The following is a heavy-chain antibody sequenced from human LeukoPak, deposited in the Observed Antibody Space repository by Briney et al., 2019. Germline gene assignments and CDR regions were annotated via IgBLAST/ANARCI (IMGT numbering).Heavy chain of an antibody. D-gene: IGHD6-6*01. CDR2: ISGSGGST. Sequence: GGSLRLSCAAPGFTFSSYAMSWVRQAPGKGLEWVSAISGSGGSTYYADSVKGRFTISRDNSKNTLYLQMNSLRPEDTAVYYCARGGAARPDYWGQGTLVTVSS. V-gene: IGHV3-23*01. CDR1: GFTFSSYA. J-gene: IGHJ4*02. CDR3: ARGGAARPDY.